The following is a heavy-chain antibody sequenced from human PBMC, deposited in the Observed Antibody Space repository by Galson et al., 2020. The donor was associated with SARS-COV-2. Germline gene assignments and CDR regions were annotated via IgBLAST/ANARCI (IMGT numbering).Heavy chain of an antibody. CDR2: IRSDGSNT. CDR1: GFTFSTYH. D-gene: IGHD3-10*01. V-gene: IGHV3-30*02. CDR3: AKDIRYGFGDY. J-gene: IGHJ4*02. Sequence: GESLKISCAASGFTFSTYHMHWVRQAPGKGLECVAFIRSDGSNTYYADSVKGRFAISRDNSKNTLYLQMNSLRTEDTAVYYCAKDIRYGFGDYWGQGTLVTVSS.